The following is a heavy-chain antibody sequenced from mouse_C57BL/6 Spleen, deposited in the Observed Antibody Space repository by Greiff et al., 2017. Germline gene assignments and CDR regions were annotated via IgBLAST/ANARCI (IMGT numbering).Heavy chain of an antibody. CDR3: AREDYDSAMDY. Sequence: EVHLVESGPELVKPGASVKIPCKASGYTFTDYNMDWVKQSHGKSLEWIGDINPNNGGTIYNQKFKGKATLTVDKSSSTAYMELRSLTSEDTAVYYCAREDYDSAMDYWGQGTSVTVSS. CDR1: GYTFTDYN. D-gene: IGHD2-4*01. J-gene: IGHJ4*01. CDR2: INPNNGGT. V-gene: IGHV1-18*01.